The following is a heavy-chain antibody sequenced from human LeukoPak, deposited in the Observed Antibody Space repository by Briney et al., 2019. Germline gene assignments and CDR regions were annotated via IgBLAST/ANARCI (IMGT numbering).Heavy chain of an antibody. Sequence: ASVKVSCKASGYTFTSYGISWVRQAPGQGLEWMGVINPSDVGTSYAQKFQGRVTMTRDTSTSTVYMELSGLKSEDTAVYYDASYGSGVQASFDYWGQGILVTVSS. V-gene: IGHV1-46*01. CDR2: INPSDVGT. J-gene: IGHJ4*02. CDR3: ASYGSGVQASFDY. CDR1: GYTFTSYG. D-gene: IGHD3-10*01.